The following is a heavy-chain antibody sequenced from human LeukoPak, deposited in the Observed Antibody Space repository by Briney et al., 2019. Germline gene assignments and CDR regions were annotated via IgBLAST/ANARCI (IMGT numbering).Heavy chain of an antibody. V-gene: IGHV4-59*01. D-gene: IGHD3-3*01. CDR3: ARGGSYYDFWSGYYDYYYYMDV. J-gene: IGHJ6*03. CDR2: IYYRGRT. Sequence: PSETLSLTCTVSGGSISSYYWSWIRQPPGKGLEWIGYIYYRGRTNYNPSLKSRVTISVDTSKNQFSLRLTSVTAADTAVYYCARGGSYYDFWSGYYDYYYYMDVWGKGTTVTVSS. CDR1: GGSISSYY.